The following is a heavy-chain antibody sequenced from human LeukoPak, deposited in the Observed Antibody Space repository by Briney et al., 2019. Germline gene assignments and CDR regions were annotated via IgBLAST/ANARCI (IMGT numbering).Heavy chain of an antibody. D-gene: IGHD5-12*01. CDR3: AKDQVDIVATIGDC. J-gene: IGHJ4*02. Sequence: GGSLRLSCAASGFTFSTYAMSWVRQAPGKGLEWVSAISGSSGSTSYADSVKGRFTISRDNSKNTVYLQMNSLRAEDTAVYYCAKDQVDIVATIGDCWGQGTLVTVSS. V-gene: IGHV3-23*01. CDR1: GFTFSTYA. CDR2: ISGSSGST.